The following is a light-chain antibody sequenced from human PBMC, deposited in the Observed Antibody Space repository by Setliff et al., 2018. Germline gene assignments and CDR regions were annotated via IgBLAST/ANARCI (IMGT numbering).Light chain of an antibody. CDR1: SNDVWGHNY. J-gene: IGLJ1*01. V-gene: IGLV2-8*01. Sequence: QSALTQPPSASGSPGQSVTISCTGTSNDVWGHNYVSWYQQHPGKAPQLIIYDVTKRPSGVPDRFSGSKSGNTASLTVSGLQAEDEADYYCTAFTSGTTYVFGTGTKVTVL. CDR3: TAFTSGTTYV. CDR2: DVT.